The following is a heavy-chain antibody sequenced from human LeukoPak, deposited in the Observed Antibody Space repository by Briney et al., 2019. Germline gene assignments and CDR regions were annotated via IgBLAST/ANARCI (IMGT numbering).Heavy chain of an antibody. CDR3: ARSQSKRRSRQQLVLGYYYYYYMDV. D-gene: IGHD6-13*01. V-gene: IGHV1-18*01. CDR1: GYTFTSYG. CDR2: ISAYNGNT. Sequence: ASVKVSCKASGYTFTSYGISWVRQAPGQGLEWMGWISAYNGNTNYAQKLQGRVTMTTDTSTSTAYMELRSLRSDDTAVYYCARSQSKRRSRQQLVLGYYYYYYMDVWGKGTTVTVSS. J-gene: IGHJ6*03.